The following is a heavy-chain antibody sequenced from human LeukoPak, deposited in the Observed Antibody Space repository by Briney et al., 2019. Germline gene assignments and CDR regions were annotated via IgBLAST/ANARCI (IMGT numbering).Heavy chain of an antibody. Sequence: PGGSLRLSCAASGFTFSSYSMNWVRQAPGKGLEWLSYIVGSSSTIYYADSVKGRFTISRDDAKNTVYLQMNSLRAEDTAVYYCATVFDFWGQGTLVTVSS. V-gene: IGHV3-48*04. CDR3: ATVFDF. CDR2: IVGSSSTI. CDR1: GFTFSSYS. J-gene: IGHJ5*01.